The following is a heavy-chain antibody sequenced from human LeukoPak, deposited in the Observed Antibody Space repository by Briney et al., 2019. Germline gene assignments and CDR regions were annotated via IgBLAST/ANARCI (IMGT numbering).Heavy chain of an antibody. J-gene: IGHJ4*02. CDR2: IRTKTHKYAT. D-gene: IGHD3-10*01. Sequence: GGSLRLSCAGSGFTFSGSAMHWVRLTSGKGLEWLGYIRTKTHKYATLYAASVKGRFTISRDDSKNTLYLQMSSLRAEDTAVYYCAKGPVVRGVTLILKTGEKGALDYWGQGTLVTVSS. V-gene: IGHV3-73*01. CDR1: GFTFSGSA. CDR3: AKGPVVRGVTLILKTGEKGALDY.